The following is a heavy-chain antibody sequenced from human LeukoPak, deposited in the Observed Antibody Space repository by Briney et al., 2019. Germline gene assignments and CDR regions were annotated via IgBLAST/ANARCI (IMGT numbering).Heavy chain of an antibody. CDR3: ARLGGVVGSGSSKWFDP. J-gene: IGHJ5*02. Sequence: GASVKVSCKASGGTFSSYAISWVRQAPGQGLEWMGRIIPIFGTANYAQKFQGRVTITTDESTSTAYMELSSLRSEDTAVYYCARLGGVVGSGSSKWFDPWGQGTLVTVSS. CDR1: GGTFSSYA. CDR2: IIPIFGTA. D-gene: IGHD3-10*01. V-gene: IGHV1-69*05.